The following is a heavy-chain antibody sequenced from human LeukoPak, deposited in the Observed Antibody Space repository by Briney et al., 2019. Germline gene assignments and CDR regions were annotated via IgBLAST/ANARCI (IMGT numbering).Heavy chain of an antibody. D-gene: IGHD3-22*01. CDR3: ATAVGDSSGYYPFDY. CDR1: GYTLTELS. J-gene: IGHJ4*02. Sequence: ASVKVSCKVFGYTLTELSMHWVRQAPGKGLEWMGGFDPEDGETIYAQKFQGRVTMTEDTSTDTAYMELSSLRSEDTAVYYCATAVGDSSGYYPFDYWGQGTLVTVSS. V-gene: IGHV1-24*01. CDR2: FDPEDGET.